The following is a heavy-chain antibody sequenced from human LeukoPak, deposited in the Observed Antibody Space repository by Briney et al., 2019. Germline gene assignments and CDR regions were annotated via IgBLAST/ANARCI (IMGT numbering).Heavy chain of an antibody. CDR3: ARHSRGYGSFDY. D-gene: IGHD5-12*01. J-gene: IGHJ4*02. CDR2: FYYTGST. V-gene: IGHV4-59*08. Sequence: KPSETLSLTCTVSGGSISSYDWSWIRQPPGKGLEWIGYFYYTGSTKYNPSLKSRVTISVDTSKNQISLDLSSVTAADTAVYYCARHSRGYGSFDYWGQGTLVTVPS. CDR1: GGSISSYD.